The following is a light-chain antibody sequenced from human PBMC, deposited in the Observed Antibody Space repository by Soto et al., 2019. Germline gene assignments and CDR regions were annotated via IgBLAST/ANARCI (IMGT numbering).Light chain of an antibody. J-gene: IGKJ2*01. CDR1: QSVSSN. CDR3: QQYNNWPLYT. V-gene: IGKV3-15*01. Sequence: EIVMTQSPATLSVSPGERATLSCRASQSVSSNFAWYQQKPGQAPRLLIYRAYTRATGIPARFSGSGSGTELTLNISRLQSEDFAVYYCQQYNNWPLYTFGQGTKLEIK. CDR2: RAY.